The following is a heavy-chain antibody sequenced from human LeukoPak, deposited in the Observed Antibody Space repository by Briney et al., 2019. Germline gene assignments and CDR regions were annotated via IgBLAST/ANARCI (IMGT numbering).Heavy chain of an antibody. J-gene: IGHJ4*02. Sequence: PGGSLRLSCAASGFTFSSYAMSWVRQAPGKGLEWVSAISGSGGSTYYADSVKGRFTISRDNSKNTLYLQMNSLRAEDTAVYYCARDRWGQGDSSGYYYFPFSLGSDYWGQGTLVTVSS. V-gene: IGHV3-23*01. CDR2: ISGSGGST. CDR3: ARDRWGQGDSSGYYYFPFSLGSDY. CDR1: GFTFSSYA. D-gene: IGHD3-22*01.